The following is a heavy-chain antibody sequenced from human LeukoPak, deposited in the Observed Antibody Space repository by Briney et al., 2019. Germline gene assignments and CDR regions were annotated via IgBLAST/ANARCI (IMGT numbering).Heavy chain of an antibody. CDR3: ARNVSTGYFDY. Sequence: SETLSLTCTVSGGSISSTTSYWGWIRQPPGKGPEWIGSIYYSGSTHYNPSLRSRITISVDTSKNQFSLQLRSVTAADTAVYYCARNVSTGYFDYWGQGTLVTVSS. J-gene: IGHJ4*02. V-gene: IGHV4-39*01. D-gene: IGHD3-22*01. CDR2: IYYSGST. CDR1: GGSISSTTSY.